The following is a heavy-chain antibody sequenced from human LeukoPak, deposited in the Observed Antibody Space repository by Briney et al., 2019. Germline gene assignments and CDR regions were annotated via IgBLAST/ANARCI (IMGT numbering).Heavy chain of an antibody. V-gene: IGHV1-24*01. CDR3: ATPLRLGELSFDAFDI. Sequence: ASVKVSCKVSGYTLTELSMHWVRQAPGKGLEWMGGLDPEDGETIYAQKFQGRVTMTEDTSTDTAYMKLSSLRSEDTAVYYCATPLRLGELSFDAFDIWGQGTMVTVSS. D-gene: IGHD3-16*02. CDR1: GYTLTELS. J-gene: IGHJ3*02. CDR2: LDPEDGET.